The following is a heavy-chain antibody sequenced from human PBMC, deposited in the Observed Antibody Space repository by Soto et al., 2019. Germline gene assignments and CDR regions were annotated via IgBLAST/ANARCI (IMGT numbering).Heavy chain of an antibody. CDR3: VRRQVSATGIEWLDP. V-gene: IGHV1-3*01. CDR2: INAANGDT. D-gene: IGHD6-13*01. CDR1: GYTFTSYG. J-gene: IGHJ5*02. Sequence: SVKVSCKASGYTFTSYGIHWVRQAPGQRLEWMGWINAANGDTKYSPKFQGRVTITRDTSASTAYMELSSLRSEDTAEYYCVRRQVSATGIEWLDPWGKGTLATVSS.